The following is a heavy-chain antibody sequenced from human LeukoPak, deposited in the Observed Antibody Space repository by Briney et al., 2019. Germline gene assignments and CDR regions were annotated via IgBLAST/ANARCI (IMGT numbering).Heavy chain of an antibody. CDR3: TRGHPFDH. V-gene: IGHV4-59*01. J-gene: IGHJ5*02. Sequence: PETLSLTCTVSDDSISSYYWNWIRQSPGRGLEWVANIHSSGITNYNPSLKNRVTISIDTSKNQFSLRLASVTAADTAVYYCTRGHPFDHWGQGTLVTVSS. CDR2: IHSSGIT. CDR1: DDSISSYY.